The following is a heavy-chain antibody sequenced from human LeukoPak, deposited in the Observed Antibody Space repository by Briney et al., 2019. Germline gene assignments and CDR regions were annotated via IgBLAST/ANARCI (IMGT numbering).Heavy chain of an antibody. CDR2: ISGSGSST. D-gene: IGHD1-26*01. CDR1: GFPFSSYW. CDR3: AKGAWGATYFDY. Sequence: PGGSLRLSCVASGFPFSSYWMTWVRQAPGKELEWVSAISGSGSSTYYADSVKGRITISRDNSKNTLYLQMNRLRAEDAAVYYCAKGAWGATYFDYWGQGTLVTVSS. J-gene: IGHJ4*02. V-gene: IGHV3-23*01.